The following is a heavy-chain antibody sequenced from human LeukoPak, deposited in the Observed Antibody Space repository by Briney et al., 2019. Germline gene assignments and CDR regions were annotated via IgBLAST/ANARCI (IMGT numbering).Heavy chain of an antibody. CDR2: IYTDGNT. CDR1: EFSVSSNY. J-gene: IGHJ3*02. Sequence: PGGSLRLSCAASEFSVSSNYMNWVRQAPGKGLEWVSVIYTDGNTYYADSVKGRFTISRDKSKNTMYLQMNSLRAEDTALYYCARDLSGYCTSGTCYAFDIWGKGTMVTVSS. CDR3: ARDLSGYCTSGTCYAFDI. D-gene: IGHD2-15*01. V-gene: IGHV3-53*01.